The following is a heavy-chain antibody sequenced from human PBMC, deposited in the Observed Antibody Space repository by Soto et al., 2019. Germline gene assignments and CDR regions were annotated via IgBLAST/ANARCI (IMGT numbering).Heavy chain of an antibody. Sequence: GGSLRLSCAASGFTFSSSWMHWVRQAPGKGLEWVAVISYDGSNKYYADSVKGRFTISRDNSKNTLYLQMNSLRAEDTAVYYCAKEIKAYSYDSSGVDYWGQGTLVTVSS. D-gene: IGHD3-22*01. CDR2: ISYDGSNK. CDR3: AKEIKAYSYDSSGVDY. CDR1: GFTFSSSW. J-gene: IGHJ4*02. V-gene: IGHV3-30*18.